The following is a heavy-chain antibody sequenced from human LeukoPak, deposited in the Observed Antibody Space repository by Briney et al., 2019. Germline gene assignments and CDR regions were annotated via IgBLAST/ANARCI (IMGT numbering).Heavy chain of an antibody. Sequence: GGSLRLSCAASGFTFSSYSMNWVRQAPGKGLEWVSSISSSSSYIYYADSVKGRFTTSRDNAKNSLYLQMNSLRAEDTAVYYCARTYSGGSFPGPNWFDPWGQGTLVTVSS. CDR3: ARTYSGGSFPGPNWFDP. CDR1: GFTFSSYS. D-gene: IGHD2-15*01. J-gene: IGHJ5*02. CDR2: ISSSSSYI. V-gene: IGHV3-21*01.